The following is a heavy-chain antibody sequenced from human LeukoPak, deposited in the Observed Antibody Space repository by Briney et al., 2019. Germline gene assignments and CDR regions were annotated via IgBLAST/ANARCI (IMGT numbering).Heavy chain of an antibody. J-gene: IGHJ4*02. CDR1: GFTFSSYA. D-gene: IGHD5-18*01. Sequence: PGGSLRLSCSASGFTFSSYAMHWVRQAPGKGLEYVSGISSNGGSTYYADSVKGRFTISRDNSKNTLYLQMNSLRAEDTAVYYCAKDTRGYSYGYEIDYWGQGTLVTVSS. CDR2: ISSNGGST. CDR3: AKDTRGYSYGYEIDY. V-gene: IGHV3-64*04.